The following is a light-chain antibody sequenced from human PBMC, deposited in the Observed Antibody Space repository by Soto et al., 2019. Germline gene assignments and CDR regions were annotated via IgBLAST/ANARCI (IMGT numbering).Light chain of an antibody. V-gene: IGKV4-1*01. CDR3: QQYYSPPLT. Sequence: DIWMTQTPESLAVSLGERATINCKSSQSVLYSSNNKNYLAWYQQKPGQPPKLLIYWASTRESGVPDRFSGSGSGTDFTLTISSLQAEDVAVYYCQQYYSPPLTFGGVTKVDIK. CDR1: QSVLYSSNNKNY. CDR2: WAS. J-gene: IGKJ4*01.